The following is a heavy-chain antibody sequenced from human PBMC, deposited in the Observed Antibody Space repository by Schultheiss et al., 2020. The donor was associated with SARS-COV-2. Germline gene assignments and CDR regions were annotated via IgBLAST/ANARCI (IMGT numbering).Heavy chain of an antibody. CDR1: GGSISSSSYY. CDR3: AGEDAYNWSNFDY. V-gene: IGHV4-30-4*08. Sequence: SQTLSLTCTVSGGSISSSSYYWGWIRQPPGKGLEWIGYIYYSGSTYYNPSLKSRVTISVETSKNQFSLKVTSMTAADTAVYYCAGEDAYNWSNFDYWGQGTLVTVSS. J-gene: IGHJ4*02. D-gene: IGHD1/OR15-1a*01. CDR2: IYYSGST.